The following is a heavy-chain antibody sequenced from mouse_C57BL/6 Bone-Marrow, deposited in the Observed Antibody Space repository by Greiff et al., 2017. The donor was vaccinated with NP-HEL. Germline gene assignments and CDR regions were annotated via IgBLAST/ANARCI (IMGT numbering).Heavy chain of an antibody. CDR2: IRNKANGYTT. CDR1: GFTFTDYY. V-gene: IGHV7-3*01. J-gene: IGHJ4*01. D-gene: IGHD2-4*01. CDR3: ARSIYYDYADDPFYAMDY. Sequence: EVMLVESGGGLVQPGGSLSLSCAASGFTFTDYYMNWVRQPPGKALEWLGFIRNKANGYTTEYSASVKGRFTISRDNPQSILYLQMNALRAEDSATYFCARSIYYDYADDPFYAMDYWGQGTSVTVSS.